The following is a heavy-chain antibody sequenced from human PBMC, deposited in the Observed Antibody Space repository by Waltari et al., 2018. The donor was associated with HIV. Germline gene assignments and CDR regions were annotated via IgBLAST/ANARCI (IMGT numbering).Heavy chain of an antibody. CDR3: ARARADYGDFFDY. CDR1: GGSISGGGYS. CDR2: IYHSGIT. J-gene: IGHJ4*02. D-gene: IGHD4-17*01. Sequence: QLQLQESGSGLVKPSQTLSLTCAVSGGSISGGGYSWSWIRQPPGKGLEWIGYIYHSGITYYNPSLKSRVTISVDRSKNQFSLKLSSVTAADTAVYYCARARADYGDFFDYWGQGTLVTVSS. V-gene: IGHV4-30-2*01.